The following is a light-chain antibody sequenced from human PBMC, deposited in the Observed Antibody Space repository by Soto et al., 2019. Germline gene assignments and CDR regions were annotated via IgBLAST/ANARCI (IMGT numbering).Light chain of an antibody. CDR2: DSS. CDR3: QQGKTWPPNT. J-gene: IGKJ5*01. CDR1: QNVDKF. V-gene: IGKV3-11*01. Sequence: LSLTPKETATLSCSASQNVDKFLAWYQQRPGQPPRLLIFDSSNRATGVPVRFSGSGSGTVFTLTIGSLEPEDSAVYYCQQGKTWPPNTFAQGSRLEIK.